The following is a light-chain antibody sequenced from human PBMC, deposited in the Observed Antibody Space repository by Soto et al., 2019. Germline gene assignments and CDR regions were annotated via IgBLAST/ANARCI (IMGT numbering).Light chain of an antibody. CDR3: QQYNNWPPLT. CDR2: GAS. J-gene: IGKJ4*01. Sequence: EIVMTQSPATLSVSPGERATLSCRASQSVSSNLAWYQQKPGQAPRLLIYGASTRATGIPARFSGSGSATEFTLTISSLQSKDFAVYYCQQYNNWPPLTFGGGTKVEIK. CDR1: QSVSSN. V-gene: IGKV3-15*01.